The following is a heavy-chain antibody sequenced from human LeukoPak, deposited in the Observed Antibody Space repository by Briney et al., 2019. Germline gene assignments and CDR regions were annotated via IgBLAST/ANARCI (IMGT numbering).Heavy chain of an antibody. J-gene: IGHJ4*02. Sequence: GGSLRLSCAASGFTVSSNYMSWVRQAPGKGLEWVSVIYTGGSTYYADSVKGRFTISRDNSKNTLYLQMNSLRAEDTAVYYCARLYSGNYYRFVDWGEGSLVTVSS. CDR2: IYTGGST. V-gene: IGHV3-53*01. CDR1: GFTVSSNY. D-gene: IGHD1-26*01. CDR3: ARLYSGNYYRFVD.